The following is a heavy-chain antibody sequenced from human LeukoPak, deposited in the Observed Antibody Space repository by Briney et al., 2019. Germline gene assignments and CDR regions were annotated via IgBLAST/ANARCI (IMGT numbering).Heavy chain of an antibody. CDR1: GFTFSSYG. J-gene: IGHJ4*02. V-gene: IGHV3-33*01. CDR2: IWYDGSNK. D-gene: IGHD4-17*01. CDR3: ARGPKVTTLDY. Sequence: GRSLRLSCAASGFTFSSYGMHWVRQAPGKGLEWVAVIWYDGSNKYYADSVKGRFTISRDNSKNTLYLQMNSLRAEDTAVYYCARGPKVTTLDYWGQGTLVTVSS.